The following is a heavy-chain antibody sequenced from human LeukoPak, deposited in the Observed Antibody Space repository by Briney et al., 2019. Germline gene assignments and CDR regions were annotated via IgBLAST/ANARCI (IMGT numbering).Heavy chain of an antibody. CDR1: GGTFSKYT. CDR2: ITPLFGTA. D-gene: IGHD3-22*01. J-gene: IGHJ4*02. V-gene: IGHV1-69*05. Sequence: SVKVSCKASGGTFSKYTISWVRQRPGQGLEWMGGITPLFGTASYAQKFQGRVTMTRDTSTSTVYMELSSLRSEDTAVYYCARDLGYYDSSGPLDYWGQGTLVTVSS. CDR3: ARDLGYYDSSGPLDY.